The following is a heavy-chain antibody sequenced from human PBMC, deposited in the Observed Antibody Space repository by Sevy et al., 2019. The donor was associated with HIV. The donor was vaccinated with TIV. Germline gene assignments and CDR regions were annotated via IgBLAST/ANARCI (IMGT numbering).Heavy chain of an antibody. CDR3: ARAYCSGGSCYSLAY. CDR2: ISAHNGDT. V-gene: IGHV1-18*01. CDR1: GYTFTSYR. Sequence: ASVKVSCKASGYTFTSYRVSWVRQAPGQGLAWMGWISAHNGDTHYAQKFQGRVTMTTDTPTSTAYMDLRSLRSDDTAVYYCARAYCSGGSCYSLAYWGQGTLVTVSS. J-gene: IGHJ4*02. D-gene: IGHD2-15*01.